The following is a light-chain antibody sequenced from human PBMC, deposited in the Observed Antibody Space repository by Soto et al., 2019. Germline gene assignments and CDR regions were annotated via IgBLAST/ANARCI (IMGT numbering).Light chain of an antibody. J-gene: IGKJ4*01. CDR3: QQRLNWPLT. CDR2: DAS. V-gene: IGKV3-11*01. Sequence: ENVLTQSPATLSLSPGERATLSCGASQSVSSYLAWYQQKPGQAPRLLIYDASNRATGIPARFSGSGSGTDFTLTISSLEPEDFAVYYCQQRLNWPLTFGGGTKVDI. CDR1: QSVSSY.